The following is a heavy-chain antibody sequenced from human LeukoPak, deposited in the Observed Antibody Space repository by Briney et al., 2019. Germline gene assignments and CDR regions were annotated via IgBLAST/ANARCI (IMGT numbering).Heavy chain of an antibody. CDR1: GGTFSSYT. D-gene: IGHD2-2*01. V-gene: IGHV1-69*02. CDR3: ARDGVVRPPDCSSTSCPYNYYYYGMDV. J-gene: IGHJ6*02. Sequence: SVKVSCKASGGTFSSYTISWVRQAPGQGLEWMGRIIPILGIANYAQKFQGRVTITADKSTSTAYMELSSLRSEDTAVCYCARDGVVRPPDCSSTSCPYNYYYYGMDVWGQGTTVTVPS. CDR2: IIPILGIA.